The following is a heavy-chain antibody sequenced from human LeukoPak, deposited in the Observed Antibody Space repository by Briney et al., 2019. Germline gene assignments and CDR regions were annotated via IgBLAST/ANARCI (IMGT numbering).Heavy chain of an antibody. V-gene: IGHV4-39*07. CDR3: VRGPYGSGISNWFDP. J-gene: IGHJ5*02. CDR2: IYYSGST. CDR1: GGSISSSSYY. D-gene: IGHD3-10*01. Sequence: SETLSLTCTVSGGSISSSSYYWGWIRQPPGKGLEWIGSIYYSGSTYYNPSLKSRVTISVDTSKNQFSLQLTSVTAADTAVYYCVRGPYGSGISNWFDPWGQGTLVIVSS.